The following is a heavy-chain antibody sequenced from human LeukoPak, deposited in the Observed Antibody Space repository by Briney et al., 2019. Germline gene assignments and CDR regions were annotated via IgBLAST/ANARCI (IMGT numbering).Heavy chain of an antibody. D-gene: IGHD2-2*01. V-gene: IGHV4-59*08. CDR2: IYYSGST. Sequence: SETLSLTCTVSGGSISSYYWSWIRQPPGKGLEWIGYIYYSGSTNYNPSLKSRVTISVDTSKNQFSLKLSSVTAADTAVYYCARRGGVGAAASFDFWGQGTLVTVSS. CDR1: GGSISSYY. J-gene: IGHJ4*02. CDR3: ARRGGVGAAASFDF.